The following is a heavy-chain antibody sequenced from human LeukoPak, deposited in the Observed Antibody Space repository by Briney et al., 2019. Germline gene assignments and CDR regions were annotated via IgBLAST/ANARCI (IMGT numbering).Heavy chain of an antibody. CDR2: IYVTGT. CDR3: PRHTGGGIEELDV. D-gene: IGHD3-16*02. Sequence: SETLSLTCTVSGGSIGTYYWSWVRQSPGTGLEWIGYIYVTGTSNNHYLQSRVTTSADRSRNTFPLKMTPWTAADTALHSWPRHTGGGIEELDVWGSGTKVTVSS. V-gene: IGHV4-59*08. CDR1: GGSIGTYY. J-gene: IGHJ6*04.